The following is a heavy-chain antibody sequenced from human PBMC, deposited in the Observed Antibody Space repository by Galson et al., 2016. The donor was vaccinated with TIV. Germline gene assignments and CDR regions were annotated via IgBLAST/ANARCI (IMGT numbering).Heavy chain of an antibody. CDR3: ARNKRGFTRGYGGHFDS. CDR2: VNDNGRV. J-gene: IGHJ4*02. D-gene: IGHD5-12*01. CDR1: GGSFRGYY. Sequence: LTCGVNGGSFRGYYWAWIRQSPGMGLEWIGDVNDNGRVDYNPSLKGRVTLSADASTTQFSLKLTSVTAADTGFYYCARNKRGFTRGYGGHFDSWGQGILVTVSS. V-gene: IGHV4-34*01.